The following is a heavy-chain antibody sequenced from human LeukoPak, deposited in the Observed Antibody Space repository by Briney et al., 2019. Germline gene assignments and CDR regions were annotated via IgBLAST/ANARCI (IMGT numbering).Heavy chain of an antibody. CDR2: IYYSGST. V-gene: IGHV4-39*07. J-gene: IGHJ4*02. CDR3: ARVWLSSVFSFDY. D-gene: IGHD3-16*01. Sequence: GSLRLSCAASGFTVSSNYMSWVRQPPGKGLEWIASIYYSGSTYYNPSLKSRVTISVDTSKNQFSLKLSSVSAADTAVYYCARVWLSSVFSFDYWGQGTLVTVSS. CDR1: GFTVSSNY.